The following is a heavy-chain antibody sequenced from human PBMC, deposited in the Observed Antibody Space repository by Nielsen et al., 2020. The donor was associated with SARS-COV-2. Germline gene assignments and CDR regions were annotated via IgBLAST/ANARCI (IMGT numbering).Heavy chain of an antibody. J-gene: IGHJ4*02. V-gene: IGHV4-39*07. CDR1: GGSISSSSYY. D-gene: IGHD3-3*01. CDR2: IYYSGST. Sequence: SETLSLTCTVSGGSISSSSYYWGWIRQPPGKGLEWIGSIYYSGSTYYNPSLKSRVTISVDTSKNQFSLKLSSVTAADTAVYYCARQRYYDFWSGYYSYYFDYWGQGTLVTVSS. CDR3: ARQRYYDFWSGYYSYYFDY.